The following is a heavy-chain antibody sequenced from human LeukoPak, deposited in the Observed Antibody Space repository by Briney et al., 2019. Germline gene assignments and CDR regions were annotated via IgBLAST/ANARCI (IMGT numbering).Heavy chain of an antibody. CDR2: IYWNDDK. J-gene: IGHJ4*02. CDR3: AHSYCSSTSCYREVYYFDY. Sequence: TLSLTCTVSGGSISSYYWSWIRQPPGKALEWLALIYWNDDKRYSPSLKSRLTITKDTSKNQVVLTMTNMDPVDTATYYCAHSYCSSTSCYREVYYFDYWGQGTLVTVSS. D-gene: IGHD2-2*02. V-gene: IGHV2-5*01. CDR1: GGSISSYYW.